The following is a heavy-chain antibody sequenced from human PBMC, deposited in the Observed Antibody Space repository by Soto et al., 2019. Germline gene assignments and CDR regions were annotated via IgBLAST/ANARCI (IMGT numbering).Heavy chain of an antibody. CDR3: AKDPPWTVGPLAMDV. D-gene: IGHD1-26*01. CDR1: GFAFSTHA. V-gene: IGHV3-23*01. Sequence: GGSLRLSCVASGFAFSTHAMSWVRQAPGKGLEWVSTFSGSGGNIYYAESVKGRLTTSRDDSKNTLYLQMDSLRVEDTAVYYCAKDPPWTVGPLAMDVWGQGTTVTVSS. CDR2: FSGSGGNI. J-gene: IGHJ6*02.